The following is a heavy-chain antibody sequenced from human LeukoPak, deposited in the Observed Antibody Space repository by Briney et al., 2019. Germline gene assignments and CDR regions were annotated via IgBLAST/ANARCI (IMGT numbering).Heavy chain of an antibody. CDR1: GGSISSGGYS. CDR3: ARGHYDFWSGYAPTGWFDP. J-gene: IGHJ5*02. CDR2: IYHSGST. D-gene: IGHD3-3*01. Sequence: SETLSLTCAVSGGSISSGGYSWSWIRQPPGKGLEWIGYIYHSGSTYYNPSLKSRVTISVDRSKNQFSLKLSSVTAADTAVYCCARGHYDFWSGYAPTGWFDPWGQGTLVTVSS. V-gene: IGHV4-30-2*01.